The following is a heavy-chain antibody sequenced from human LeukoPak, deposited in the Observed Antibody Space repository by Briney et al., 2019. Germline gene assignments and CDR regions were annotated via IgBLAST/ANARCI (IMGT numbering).Heavy chain of an antibody. CDR2: ISYDGSNK. CDR1: GFTFSSYA. J-gene: IGHJ4*02. Sequence: GGSLRLSCAASGFTFSSYAMHWVRQAPGKGLEWVAVISYDGSNKYYADSVKGRFTISRDNSKNTLYLQMNSLRAEDTAVYYCARPKRGYSYGYGIYFDYWGQGTLVTVSS. CDR3: ARPKRGYSYGYGIYFDY. D-gene: IGHD5-18*01. V-gene: IGHV3-30-3*01.